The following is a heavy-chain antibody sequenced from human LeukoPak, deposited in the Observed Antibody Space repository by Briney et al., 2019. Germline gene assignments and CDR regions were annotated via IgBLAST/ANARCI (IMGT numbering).Heavy chain of an antibody. CDR2: ISYDGSNK. Sequence: PGRSLRLSCAASGFTFSSYGMHWVRQAPGKGLEWVAVISYDGSNKYYADSVKGRFTISRDNSKSTLYLQMNSLRAEDTAVYYCAKDLRNSAFDYWGQGTLVTVSS. D-gene: IGHD2/OR15-2a*01. CDR3: AKDLRNSAFDY. J-gene: IGHJ4*02. V-gene: IGHV3-30*18. CDR1: GFTFSSYG.